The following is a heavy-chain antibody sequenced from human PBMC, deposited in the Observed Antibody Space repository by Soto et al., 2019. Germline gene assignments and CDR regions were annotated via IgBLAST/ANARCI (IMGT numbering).Heavy chain of an antibody. D-gene: IGHD5-12*01. CDR1: GYSFTSYW. Sequence: PGESLKISCKGSGYSFTSYWIGWVRQMPGKGLEWMGIIYPGDSDTRYSPSFQGQVTISADKSISTAYLQWSSLKASDTAMYYCARQSTRYDYRGGTTVDYFDYWGQGTLVTVSS. CDR2: IYPGDSDT. J-gene: IGHJ4*02. CDR3: ARQSTRYDYRGGTTVDYFDY. V-gene: IGHV5-51*01.